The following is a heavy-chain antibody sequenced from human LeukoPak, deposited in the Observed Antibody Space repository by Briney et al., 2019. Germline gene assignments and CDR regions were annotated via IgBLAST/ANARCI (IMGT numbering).Heavy chain of an antibody. Sequence: GASEKVSCKASGFTFTSYAMHWVRQAPGQRLEWMGWINAGNGNTKYSQKFQGRVAITRDTSASTAYMELSSLRSEDTAVYYCARDHTRTSAGAFDYWAREPWSPSPQ. D-gene: IGHD1-26*01. CDR3: ARDHTRTSAGAFDY. CDR2: INAGNGNT. CDR1: GFTFTSYA. V-gene: IGHV1-3*01. J-gene: IGHJ4*02.